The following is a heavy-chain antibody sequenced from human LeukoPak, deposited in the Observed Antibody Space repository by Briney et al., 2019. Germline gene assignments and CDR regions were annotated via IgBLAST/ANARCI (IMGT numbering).Heavy chain of an antibody. CDR1: GFTFSSYW. D-gene: IGHD3-22*01. CDR3: ARGRRDYYDSSGRRGYFDY. J-gene: IGHJ4*02. V-gene: IGHV3-7*01. Sequence: PGGSLRLSCAASGFTFSSYWMSWVRQAPGKRLEWVANIKQDGSEKYYVDSVKGRFTISRDNAKNSRYLQMNSLRAEDTAVYYCARGRRDYYDSSGRRGYFDYWGQGTLVTVSS. CDR2: IKQDGSEK.